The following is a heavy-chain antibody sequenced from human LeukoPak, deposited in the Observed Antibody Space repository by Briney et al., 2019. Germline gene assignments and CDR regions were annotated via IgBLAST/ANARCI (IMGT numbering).Heavy chain of an antibody. D-gene: IGHD3-9*01. CDR3: ARGLEDGYDYLTGSDAFHI. CDR2: MNPNSGKT. V-gene: IGHV1-8*01. CDR1: GYTFTSYN. J-gene: IGHJ3*02. Sequence: GASVKVSCKASGYTFTSYNLHWVRQATGQGLEWMGWMNPNSGKTVYTQKFQGRVTMTRDTSISSVYRELSSLRSEDTAVYFCARGLEDGYDYLTGSDAFHIWGQGPMVTVSS.